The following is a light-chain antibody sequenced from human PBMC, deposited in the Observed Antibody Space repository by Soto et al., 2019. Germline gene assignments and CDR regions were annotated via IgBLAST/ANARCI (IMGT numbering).Light chain of an antibody. V-gene: IGKV1-5*03. CDR3: QQNNPSTPFFPLT. CDR1: QSISNS. CDR2: KAC. J-gene: IGKJ4*01. Sequence: DIPLTQSPASLSAPVGDRVMITCRASQSISNSLAWYQQKSGKALSFLIFKACVLESGVPSRFSGSGSGTDFTLTISSLQPEDFATYYCQQNNPSTPFFPLTFCGGTKV.